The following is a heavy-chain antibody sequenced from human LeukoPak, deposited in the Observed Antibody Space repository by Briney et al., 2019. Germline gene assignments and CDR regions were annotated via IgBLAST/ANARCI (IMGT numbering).Heavy chain of an antibody. J-gene: IGHJ5*02. CDR1: GYTFTGYY. CDR2: INPNSGGT. V-gene: IGHV1-2*02. D-gene: IGHD2-2*01. Sequence: ASVTVSCTSSGYTFTGYYMHWVRQAPGQGLEWMGWINPNSGGTNYAQKFQGRVTMTRDTSISTAYMELSRLRSDDTAVYYCARSERTGYCSSTSCRNWFDPWGQGTLVTVSS. CDR3: ARSERTGYCSSTSCRNWFDP.